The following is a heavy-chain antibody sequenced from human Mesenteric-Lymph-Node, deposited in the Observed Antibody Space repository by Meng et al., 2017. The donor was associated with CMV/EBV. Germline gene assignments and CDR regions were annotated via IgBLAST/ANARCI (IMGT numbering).Heavy chain of an antibody. CDR2: ISTYNGNT. D-gene: IGHD3-10*01. CDR1: GYSFIDYF. J-gene: IGHJ6*02. Sequence: ASVKVSCKASGYSFIDYFMHWVRQAPGQGLEWMGWISTYNGNTNYAQNLQGRVTVTTDTSTSTAYMELRSLRSDDAAMYYCARDHIRVEWFGAYGMDLWGQGTTVTVSS. CDR3: ARDHIRVEWFGAYGMDL. V-gene: IGHV1-18*04.